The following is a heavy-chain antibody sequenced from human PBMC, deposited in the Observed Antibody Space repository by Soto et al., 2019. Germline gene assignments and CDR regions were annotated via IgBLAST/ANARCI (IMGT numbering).Heavy chain of an antibody. Sequence: QVQLQESGPGLVKPSGTLSLNCKVSGDSISSSEWWSWVRQPPGKGLERIAEIHHSGPTNYNPSLQSRVTITVDKSKNQISLRLSTVTAADTAVYYCARGGITAVRNYYFDHWGQGTLVTVSS. V-gene: IGHV4-4*02. CDR1: GDSISSSEW. CDR2: IHHSGPT. CDR3: ARGGITAVRNYYFDH. D-gene: IGHD1-20*01. J-gene: IGHJ4*02.